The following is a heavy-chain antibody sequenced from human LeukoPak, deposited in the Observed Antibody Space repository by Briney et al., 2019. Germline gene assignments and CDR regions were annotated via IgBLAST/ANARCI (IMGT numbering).Heavy chain of an antibody. J-gene: IGHJ4*02. CDR1: GFTFSSYA. Sequence: GGSLRLSCAASGFTFSSYAMSWVRQAPGKGLEWVSAISGSGGSTYYADSVKGRFTISRDNSKNTLYLQMNSLRAEDTAVYYCAKDRGDSTGYPTYYFDYWGQGTLVTVSS. CDR3: AKDRGDSTGYPTYYFDY. D-gene: IGHD3-22*01. CDR2: ISGSGGST. V-gene: IGHV3-23*01.